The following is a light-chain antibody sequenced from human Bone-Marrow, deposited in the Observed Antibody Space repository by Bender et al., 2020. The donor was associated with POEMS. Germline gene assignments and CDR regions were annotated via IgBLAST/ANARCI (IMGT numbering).Light chain of an antibody. J-gene: IGLJ1*01. CDR2: EGR. V-gene: IGLV2-14*02. CDR3: TSYSSSSTDV. Sequence: QSALTQPASVSASPGQSITISCTGTSGDVGTYDLVAWYQHRPGKAPKLIIYEGRKRPSGVSDRFSGSKSGNTAFLTISGLQAEDEADYYCTSYSSSSTDVVGTGTKVTVL. CDR1: SGDVGTYDL.